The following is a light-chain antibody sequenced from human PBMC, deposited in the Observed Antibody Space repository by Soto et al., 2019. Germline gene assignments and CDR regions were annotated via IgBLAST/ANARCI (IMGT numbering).Light chain of an antibody. CDR1: SSDIGGYNY. Sequence: QSALTQPASMSGSPGQSVTMSCAGTSSDIGGYNYVSWYQHHPGTAPKLIIYDVSSRPSGVSHRFSASTSGNTASLTISGLQAEDGADYYCSSFSVASPLFGTGTKVTVL. J-gene: IGLJ1*01. CDR3: SSFSVASPL. V-gene: IGLV2-14*01. CDR2: DVS.